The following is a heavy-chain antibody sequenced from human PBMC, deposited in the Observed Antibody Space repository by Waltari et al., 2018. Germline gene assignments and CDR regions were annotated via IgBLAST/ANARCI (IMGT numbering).Heavy chain of an antibody. J-gene: IGHJ1*01. CDR1: GGTFSSYT. Sequence: QVQLVQSGAEVKKPGSSVKVSCKASGGTFSSYTISWVRQAPGQGLEWMGGISPIFGTANYAQKFQGRVTITADESTSTAYMELSSLRSEDTAVYYCARWGLGYCSGGSCYRYFQHWGQGTLVTVSS. D-gene: IGHD2-15*01. CDR2: ISPIFGTA. V-gene: IGHV1-69*12. CDR3: ARWGLGYCSGGSCYRYFQH.